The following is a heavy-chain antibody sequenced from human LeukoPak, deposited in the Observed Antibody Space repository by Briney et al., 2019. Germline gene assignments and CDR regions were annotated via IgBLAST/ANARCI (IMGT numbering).Heavy chain of an antibody. Sequence: SVKVSCKASGGTFSSYAISWVRQAPGQGLEWMGGIIPIFGTANYAQKFQGRVTITADESTSTAYMELSSMRSEDTAVYYCARDHHYYDILTGEVAVLGAFDIWGQGTMVTVSS. CDR2: IIPIFGTA. D-gene: IGHD3-9*01. J-gene: IGHJ3*02. CDR3: ARDHHYYDILTGEVAVLGAFDI. CDR1: GGTFSSYA. V-gene: IGHV1-69*13.